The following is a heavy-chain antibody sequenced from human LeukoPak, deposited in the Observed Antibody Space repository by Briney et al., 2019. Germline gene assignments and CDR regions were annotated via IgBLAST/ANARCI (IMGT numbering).Heavy chain of an antibody. V-gene: IGHV4-34*01. CDR2: INHSGST. CDR1: GESFSGYY. J-gene: IGHJ4*02. Sequence: SETLSLTCAVYGESFSGYYWSWIRQPPGKGLEWIGEINHSGSTNYNPSLKSRITISVDTSKNQFSLKLSSVTAADTAVYYCARFYYDSSGYYYVAYWGQGTLVTVSS. CDR3: ARFYYDSSGYYYVAY. D-gene: IGHD3-22*01.